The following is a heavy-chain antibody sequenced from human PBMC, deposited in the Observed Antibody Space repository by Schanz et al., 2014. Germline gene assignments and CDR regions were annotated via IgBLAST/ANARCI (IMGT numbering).Heavy chain of an antibody. J-gene: IGHJ6*02. V-gene: IGHV3-11*06. CDR2: ISSSSSYT. CDR3: ARSYSSGWYPYYYGMDV. Sequence: QVQLVESGGVLVKPVGSLRLSCVASGFTFSDYYMSWIRQAPGKGLEWVSYISSSSSYTNYADSVKGRFTISRDNAKNSLYLQMNSLRAEDTAVYYCARSYSSGWYPYYYGMDVWGQGTTVTVSS. CDR1: GFTFSDYY. D-gene: IGHD6-19*01.